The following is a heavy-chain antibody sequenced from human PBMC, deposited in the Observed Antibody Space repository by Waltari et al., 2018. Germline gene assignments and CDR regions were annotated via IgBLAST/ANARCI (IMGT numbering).Heavy chain of an antibody. V-gene: IGHV3-49*04. CDR3: AKSLDATTMTASDY. Sequence: EVQLVESGGGLVQPGGSLRLSCAASGFTFSSYEMNWVRQAPGKGLEWVGFIRPQAYIDPTKYAAPVRGRFHISRDDSESIAYLQMNSLKKEDTAVYYCAKSLDATTMTASDYWGQGTLVTVSS. J-gene: IGHJ4*02. CDR1: GFTFSSYE. CDR2: IRPQAYIDPT.